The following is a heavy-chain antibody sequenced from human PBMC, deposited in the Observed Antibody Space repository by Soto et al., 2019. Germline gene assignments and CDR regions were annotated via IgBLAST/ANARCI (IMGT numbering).Heavy chain of an antibody. V-gene: IGHV1-3*01. Sequence: QVQLVQSGAEVKKPGASVKVSCKASGYTFTSYAMHWVRQAPGQRLEWMGWINAGNGNTKYSQKFQGRVTITRDTSASPAYMELSSLRSEDTAVYYSARGEVGANYYYYGMDVWGQGTTVTVSS. D-gene: IGHD1-26*01. CDR3: ARGEVGANYYYYGMDV. J-gene: IGHJ6*02. CDR2: INAGNGNT. CDR1: GYTFTSYA.